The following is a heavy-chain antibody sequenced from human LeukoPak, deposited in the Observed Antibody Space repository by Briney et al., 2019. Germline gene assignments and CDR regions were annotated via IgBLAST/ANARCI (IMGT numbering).Heavy chain of an antibody. D-gene: IGHD1-1*01. CDR2: ISYDGSNK. CDR3: AKSVQLERRYYYYGMDV. V-gene: IGHV3-30*18. Sequence: GGSLRLSCAASGFTSSSYGMHWVRQAPGKGLEWVAVISYDGSNKYYADSVKGRFTISRDNSKNTLYLQMNSLRAEDTAVYYCAKSVQLERRYYYYGMDVWGQGTTVTVSS. J-gene: IGHJ6*02. CDR1: GFTSSSYG.